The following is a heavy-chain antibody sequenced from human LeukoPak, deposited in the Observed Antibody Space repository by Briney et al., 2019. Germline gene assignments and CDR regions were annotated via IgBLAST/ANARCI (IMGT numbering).Heavy chain of an antibody. J-gene: IGHJ4*02. D-gene: IGHD7-27*01. CDR3: ARVSASWGFDF. CDR1: GGSFSGYY. CDR2: IYHSPST. Sequence: SETLSLTCAVYGGSFSGYYWGWIRQPPGKGLEWIATIYHSPSTYYNPSLKSRVTISVDTSRNRFSLKVNSVTAADTAVYYCARVSASWGFDFWGQGALVTVSS. V-gene: IGHV4-38-2*01.